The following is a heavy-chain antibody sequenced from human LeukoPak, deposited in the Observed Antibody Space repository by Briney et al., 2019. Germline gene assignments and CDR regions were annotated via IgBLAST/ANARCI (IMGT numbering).Heavy chain of an antibody. CDR2: ISGGGGST. Sequence: SGGSLRLSCAASGFTFSSSAMSWVHQAPGKGPEWLSTISGGGGSTYYADSVKGRFTISRDNSKNTLYLHMKSLRAEDTAVYYCAKGSGWLLPQYFDFWGQGTLVTVSS. D-gene: IGHD2-21*01. J-gene: IGHJ4*02. CDR1: GFTFSSSA. V-gene: IGHV3-23*01. CDR3: AKGSGWLLPQYFDF.